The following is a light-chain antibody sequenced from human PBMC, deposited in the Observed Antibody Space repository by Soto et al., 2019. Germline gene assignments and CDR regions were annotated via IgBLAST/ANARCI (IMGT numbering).Light chain of an antibody. Sequence: DVQMTQSPSTLSASVGDRVTITCRASQSISTWLAWYPQKPGKAPKLLIYKASGLESGVPSRFSGSGSGTDFTITISSLQPDDFATYYCQPHNTYSWTFGQGTKVEIK. CDR3: QPHNTYSWT. V-gene: IGKV1-5*03. CDR1: QSISTW. CDR2: KAS. J-gene: IGKJ1*01.